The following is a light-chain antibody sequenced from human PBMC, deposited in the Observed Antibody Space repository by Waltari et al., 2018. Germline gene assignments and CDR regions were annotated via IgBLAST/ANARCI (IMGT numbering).Light chain of an antibody. Sequence: FLTQAPDTLSLSPGERATLSCRASQSVSRSRLAWYQHKPGQAPRLLMYAASTRATGIPDRFSRSGSGTDFSLSISRVEPEDFAVYYCQQYSSSVMYTFGQGTKLEIK. V-gene: IGKV3-20*01. CDR2: AAS. J-gene: IGKJ2*01. CDR1: QSVSRSR. CDR3: QQYSSSVMYT.